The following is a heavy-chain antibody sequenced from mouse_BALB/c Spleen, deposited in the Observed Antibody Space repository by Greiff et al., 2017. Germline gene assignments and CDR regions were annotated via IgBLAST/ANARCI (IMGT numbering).Heavy chain of an antibody. Sequence: QVQLKESGPSLVQPSQSLSITCTVSGFSLTSYGVHWVRQSPGKGLEWLGVIWRGGSTDYNAAFMSRLSITKDNSKSQVFFKMNSLQADDTAIYYCAKSGDDGYYAWFAYWGQGTLVTVSA. D-gene: IGHD2-3*01. CDR3: AKSGDDGYYAWFAY. CDR2: IWRGGST. V-gene: IGHV2-5-1*01. CDR1: GFSLTSYG. J-gene: IGHJ3*01.